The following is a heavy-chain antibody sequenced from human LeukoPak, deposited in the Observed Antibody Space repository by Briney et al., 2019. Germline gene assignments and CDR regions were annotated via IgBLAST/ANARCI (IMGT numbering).Heavy chain of an antibody. D-gene: IGHD3-3*01. CDR2: INHSGST. J-gene: IGHJ4*02. Sequence: SETLSLTCAVYGGSFSGYYWSWIRQPPGKGLEWIGEINHSGSTNYNPSLKSRVTISVDTSKNQFSLKLSSVTAADTAVYYCARRSTTFGVVIRYYFDYWGQGTLVTVSS. V-gene: IGHV4-34*01. CDR3: ARRSTTFGVVIRYYFDY. CDR1: GGSFSGYY.